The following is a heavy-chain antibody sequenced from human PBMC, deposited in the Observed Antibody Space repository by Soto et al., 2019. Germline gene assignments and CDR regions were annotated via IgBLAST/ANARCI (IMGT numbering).Heavy chain of an antibody. J-gene: IGHJ5*02. CDR1: GGSFSGYY. CDR2: INHSGST. CDR3: ASYRMSEQQLVYNWFDP. Sequence: SETLSLTCAVYGGSFSGYYWSWIRQPPGKGLEWIGEINHSGSTNYNPSLKSRVTISVDTSKNQFSLKLSSVTAADTAVYYCASYRMSEQQLVYNWFDPWGQGTLVTVSS. V-gene: IGHV4-34*01. D-gene: IGHD6-13*01.